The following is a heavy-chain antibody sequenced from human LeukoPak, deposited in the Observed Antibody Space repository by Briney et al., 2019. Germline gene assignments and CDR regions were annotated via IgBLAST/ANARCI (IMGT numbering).Heavy chain of an antibody. CDR1: VFTFSSYN. J-gene: IGHJ4*02. V-gene: IGHV3-21*01. Sequence: GGSLRLSCAASVFTFSSYNMNWVRQAPGKGLEWVSSISSRSSYIYYAEAVKGRFTISRDNAQYSLYLQMNSLRAEGTAVYYCAREGGYYSGGSCYPPPFDYWGQGTLVTVSS. CDR2: ISSRSSYI. D-gene: IGHD2-15*01. CDR3: AREGGYYSGGSCYPPPFDY.